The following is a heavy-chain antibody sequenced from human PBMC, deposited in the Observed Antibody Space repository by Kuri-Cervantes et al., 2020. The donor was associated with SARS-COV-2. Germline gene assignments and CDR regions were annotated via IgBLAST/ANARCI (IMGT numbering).Heavy chain of an antibody. D-gene: IGHD1-20*01. CDR3: ASHLTGTTPYVYYYYMGV. J-gene: IGHJ6*03. CDR1: GYTFTSYG. V-gene: IGHV1-18*01. CDR2: ISAYNGNT. Sequence: ASVKVSCKASGYTFTSYGISWVRQAPGQGLEWMGWISAYNGNTNYAQKLQGRVTMTTDTSTSTAYMELRSLRSDDTAVYYSASHLTGTTPYVYYYYMGVWGKGTTVTVSS.